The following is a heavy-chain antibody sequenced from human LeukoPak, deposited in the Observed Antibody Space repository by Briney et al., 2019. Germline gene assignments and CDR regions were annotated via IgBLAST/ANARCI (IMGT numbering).Heavy chain of an antibody. J-gene: IGHJ4*02. D-gene: IGHD6-19*01. CDR3: AEDRGSGYLDY. CDR1: GFTFSTYG. V-gene: IGHV3-30*18. CDR2: ISYDGGNK. Sequence: GGSLRLSCAASGFTFSTYGMHWVRQAPGKGLEWVAVISYDGGNKYYADSVKGRFTISRDDSKNTLYLQMNGLRAEDTAVYYCAEDRGSGYLDYWGQGTLVTVSS.